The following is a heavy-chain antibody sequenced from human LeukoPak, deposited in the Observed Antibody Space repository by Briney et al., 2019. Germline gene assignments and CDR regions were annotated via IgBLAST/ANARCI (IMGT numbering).Heavy chain of an antibody. J-gene: IGHJ4*02. CDR3: AKDPIGVAAKRGLDY. CDR2: ISGSGGST. CDR1: GFTFSSYA. V-gene: IGHV3-23*01. Sequence: GGSLRLSCAASGFTFSSYAMSWVRQAPGKGLEWVSAISGSGGSTYYTDSVKGRFTISRDNSKDTLYLQMNSLRAEDTAVYYCAKDPIGVAAKRGLDYWGQGTLVTVSS. D-gene: IGHD6-19*01.